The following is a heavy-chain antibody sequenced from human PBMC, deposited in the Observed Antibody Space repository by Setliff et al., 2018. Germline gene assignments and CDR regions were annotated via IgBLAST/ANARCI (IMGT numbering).Heavy chain of an antibody. CDR1: GFSFTTYG. CDR2: ISAYNGNT. J-gene: IGHJ4*02. D-gene: IGHD6-19*01. Sequence: ASVKVSCKTSGFSFTTYGTTWVRQAPGQGLEWMGWISAYNGNTDSAQKFQGRVTMSADTSTTTVYMELQSLRSDDTAVYYCVRSSAPQVVLAADFDFWGQGTPVTVSS. CDR3: VRSSAPQVVLAADFDF. V-gene: IGHV1-18*01.